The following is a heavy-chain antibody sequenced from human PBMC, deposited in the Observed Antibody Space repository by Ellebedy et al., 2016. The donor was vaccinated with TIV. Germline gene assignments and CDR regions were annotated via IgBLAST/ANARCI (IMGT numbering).Heavy chain of an antibody. CDR3: ARDHGTKSVDY. CDR1: GYSFSRYD. CDR2: MNPNSGNT. Sequence: AASVKVSCKASGYSFSRYDINWVRQATGQGLEWMGWMNPNSGNTGYAQKFQGRVTMTRNTSISTVYMELSSLRSDDTAVYFCARDHGTKSVDYWGQGTLVTVSS. V-gene: IGHV1-8*01. J-gene: IGHJ4*02.